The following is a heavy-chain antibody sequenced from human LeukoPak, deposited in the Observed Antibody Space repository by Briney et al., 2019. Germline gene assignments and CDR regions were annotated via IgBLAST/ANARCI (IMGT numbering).Heavy chain of an antibody. CDR1: GYTFTGYY. J-gene: IGHJ6*03. D-gene: IGHD6-19*01. CDR3: ARSLAVAGTYYYMDV. V-gene: IGHV1-2*02. Sequence: ASVKVSCKASGYTFTGYYMHWVRQAPGQGLEWMGWINPNSGGTNYAQKFQGRVTITADKSTSTAYMELSSLRSEDTAVYYCARSLAVAGTYYYMDVWGKGTTVTVSS. CDR2: INPNSGGT.